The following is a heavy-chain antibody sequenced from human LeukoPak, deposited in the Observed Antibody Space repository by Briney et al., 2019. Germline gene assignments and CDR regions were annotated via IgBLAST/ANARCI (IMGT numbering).Heavy chain of an antibody. V-gene: IGHV4-4*02. D-gene: IGHD4-17*01. CDR1: GGSISSSNW. J-gene: IGHJ4*02. CDR3: ASLRDYGDYSRIYYFDY. Sequence: SETLSLTCAVSGGSISSSNWWSWVRQPPGKGLEWIGEIYHSGSTNYNPSLKSRVTITVDKSKNQFFLKLSSVTAADTAVYYCASLRDYGDYSRIYYFDYWGQGTLVTVSS. CDR2: IYHSGST.